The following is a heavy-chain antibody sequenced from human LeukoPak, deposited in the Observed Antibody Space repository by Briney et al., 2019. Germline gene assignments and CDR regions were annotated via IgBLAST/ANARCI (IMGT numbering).Heavy chain of an antibody. CDR2: IIPIFGTA. CDR3: AGELLDYYDSSGYHGYFDY. V-gene: IGHV1-69*13. Sequence: SVKVSCKASGGTFSSYAISWVRQAPGQGLEWMGGIIPIFGTANYAQKFQGRVTITADESTSTAYMELSSLRSEDTAVYYCAGELLDYYDSSGYHGYFDYWGQGTLVTVSS. CDR1: GGTFSSYA. D-gene: IGHD3-22*01. J-gene: IGHJ4*02.